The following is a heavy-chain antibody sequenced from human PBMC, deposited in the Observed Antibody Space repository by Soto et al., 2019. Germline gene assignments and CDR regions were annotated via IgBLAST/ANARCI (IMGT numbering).Heavy chain of an antibody. CDR1: GYTFTSYA. Sequence: ASVKVSCKASGYTFTSYAMHWVRQAPGQRLEWMGWINAGNGNTKYSQKFQGRVTITRDTSASTAYMELSSLRSEDTAVYYCARAGGDSTPDFDYWGQGTLVTVSS. J-gene: IGHJ4*02. CDR2: INAGNGNT. D-gene: IGHD2-15*01. CDR3: ARAGGDSTPDFDY. V-gene: IGHV1-3*01.